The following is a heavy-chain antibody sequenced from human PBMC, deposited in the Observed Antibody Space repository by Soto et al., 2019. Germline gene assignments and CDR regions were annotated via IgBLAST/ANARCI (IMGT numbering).Heavy chain of an antibody. V-gene: IGHV4-38-2*01. CDR1: GYSISSGYY. CDR2: IYHSGST. J-gene: IGHJ2*01. CDR3: ARRGYYDFWSGYHSNYWYFAL. D-gene: IGHD3-3*01. Sequence: SETLSLTCAVSGYSISSGYYWGWIRQPPGKGLEWIGSIYHSGSTYYNPSLKSRVTISVDTSKNQFSLKLSSVTAADTAVYYCARRGYYDFWSGYHSNYWYFALWGRGTLFTVSS.